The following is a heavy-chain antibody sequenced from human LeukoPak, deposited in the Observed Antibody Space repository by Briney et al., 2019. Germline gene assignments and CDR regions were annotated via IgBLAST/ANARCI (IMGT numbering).Heavy chain of an antibody. J-gene: IGHJ4*02. D-gene: IGHD1-26*01. CDR1: GGSISSYY. Sequence: SETLSLTCTVSGGSISSYYWSWIRQPAGKGLEWIGRIYTSGSTNYNPSLKSRVTIPVDKSKNQFSLKLSSVTAADTAVYYCATTRVGFSYFDYWGQGTLVAVSS. CDR3: ATTRVGFSYFDY. V-gene: IGHV4-4*07. CDR2: IYTSGST.